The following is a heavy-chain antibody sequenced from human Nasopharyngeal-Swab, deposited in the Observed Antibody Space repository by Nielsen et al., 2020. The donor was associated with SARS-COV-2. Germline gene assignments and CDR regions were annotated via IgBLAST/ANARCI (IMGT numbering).Heavy chain of an antibody. J-gene: IGHJ6*04. V-gene: IGHV4-34*01. Sequence: WIRQGPGKGLEWIGEINHSGSTNYNPSLKSRVTISVDMSKNQFSLKLSSVTAADTAVYYCARSIAAAGNFPRIRVFPDVWGKGTTVTVSS. CDR2: INHSGST. D-gene: IGHD6-13*01. CDR3: ARSIAAAGNFPRIRVFPDV.